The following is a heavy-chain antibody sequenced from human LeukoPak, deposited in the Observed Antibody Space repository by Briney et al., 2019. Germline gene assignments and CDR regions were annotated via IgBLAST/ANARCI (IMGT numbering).Heavy chain of an antibody. V-gene: IGHV4-31*03. Sequence: TLSLTCTVSGGSISSGGYYWSWIRQHPGKGLEWIGYIYYSGSTYYNQSLKSRVTISVDTSKNQFSLKLSSVTAADTAVYYCARGLKGYCTNGVCYNRYCYYYMDVWGKGTTVTVSS. CDR3: ARGLKGYCTNGVCYNRYCYYYMDV. D-gene: IGHD2-8*01. CDR2: IYYSGST. CDR1: GGSISSGGYY. J-gene: IGHJ6*03.